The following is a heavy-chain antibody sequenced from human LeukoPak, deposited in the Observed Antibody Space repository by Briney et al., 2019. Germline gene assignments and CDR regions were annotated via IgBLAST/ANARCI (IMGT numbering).Heavy chain of an antibody. CDR2: ISSSSSYI. V-gene: IGHV3-21*01. CDR1: GFTFSSYS. D-gene: IGHD6-13*01. Sequence: PGGSLRLSCAASGFTFSSYSMNWVRQAPGKGLEWVSSISSSSSYIYYADSVKGRFIISRDNAKNSLYLQMNSLRAEDTAVYYCARDLIAAPNDYWGQGTLVTVSS. CDR3: ARDLIAAPNDY. J-gene: IGHJ4*02.